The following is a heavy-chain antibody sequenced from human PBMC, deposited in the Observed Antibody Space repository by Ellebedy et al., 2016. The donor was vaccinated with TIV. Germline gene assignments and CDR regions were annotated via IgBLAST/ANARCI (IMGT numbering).Heavy chain of an antibody. D-gene: IGHD3-22*01. CDR1: GFTFSSYA. Sequence: GESLKISXAASGFTFSSYAMRWVRPAPGKGLDWVSAMSGSGGSTYYADSVKGRFTISRDNSKNTLYLQMNSLRAEDTAVYYCARGVRYDSSGYYYYGRCYWGQGTLVTVSS. CDR2: MSGSGGST. V-gene: IGHV3-23*01. J-gene: IGHJ4*02. CDR3: ARGVRYDSSGYYYYGRCY.